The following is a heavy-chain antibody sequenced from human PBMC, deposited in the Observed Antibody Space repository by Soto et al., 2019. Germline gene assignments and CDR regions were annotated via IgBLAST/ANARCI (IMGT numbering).Heavy chain of an antibody. Sequence: QVQLQESGPGLAKPSETLSLTCTVSGGSISTYYWSWIRQPPGKGLEWIGYIYHSGSTNYNPSLKSRVTISVDTSKYQFSLKLSSVTAADTAVYYCARGGWRHIDYWGQGTLVTVSS. CDR1: GGSISTYY. D-gene: IGHD3-3*01. CDR2: IYHSGST. J-gene: IGHJ4*02. CDR3: ARGGWRHIDY. V-gene: IGHV4-59*08.